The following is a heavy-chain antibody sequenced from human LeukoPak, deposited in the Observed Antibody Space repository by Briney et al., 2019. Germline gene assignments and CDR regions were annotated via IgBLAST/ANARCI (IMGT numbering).Heavy chain of an antibody. D-gene: IGHD1-26*01. CDR2: ISSSSSTI. Sequence: GGSLRLSCAASGFTFSNYNMNWVRQAPGKGLEWVSYISSSSSTIYYADSVKGRFTISRDNAKNSLYLQMNSLRAEDTAVYYCAKHPGDFTGIVNYYYMDVWGKGTTVTVSS. V-gene: IGHV3-48*01. CDR3: AKHPGDFTGIVNYYYMDV. CDR1: GFTFSNYN. J-gene: IGHJ6*03.